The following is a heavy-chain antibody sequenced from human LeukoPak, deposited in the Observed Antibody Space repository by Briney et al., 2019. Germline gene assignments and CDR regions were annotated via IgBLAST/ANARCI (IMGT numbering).Heavy chain of an antibody. J-gene: IGHJ4*02. CDR1: GYTSPFYG. V-gene: IGHV1-18*01. D-gene: IGHD6-13*01. CDR3: ARDSEQQRVVPPYYFDY. Sequence: GASVMVSCKVSGYTSPFYGITWVRQAPGQGLEWMGWISAYNGNTNYAQKLQGRVTMTTDTSTSTAYMELRSLRSDDTAVYYCARDSEQQRVVPPYYFDYWGQGTLVTVSS. CDR2: ISAYNGNT.